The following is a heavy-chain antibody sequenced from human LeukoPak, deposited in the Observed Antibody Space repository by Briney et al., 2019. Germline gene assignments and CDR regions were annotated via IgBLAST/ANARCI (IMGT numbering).Heavy chain of an antibody. CDR2: MNPNSGNT. CDR1: GYTFTSYD. V-gene: IGHV1-8*03. J-gene: IGHJ3*02. CDR3: ARIPVVPAAIRDDAFDI. Sequence: ASVKVSCKASGYTFTSYDINWVRQATGQGLEWMGWMNPNSGNTGYAQKFQGRVTITRNTSISTAYMELSSLRSEDTAVYYCARIPVVPAAIRDDAFDIWGQGTMVTVSS. D-gene: IGHD2-2*02.